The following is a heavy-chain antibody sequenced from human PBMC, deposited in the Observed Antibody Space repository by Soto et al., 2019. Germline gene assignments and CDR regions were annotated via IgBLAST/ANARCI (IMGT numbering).Heavy chain of an antibody. CDR3: ARNSGCWRTCDAFDI. Sequence: SVKVSCKASGATFSSYAISWVRPAPLQGLEWMGGHIPIFRTANYAQKFQGRVTITADKSTSTAYMELSSLRSEDPAVYYCARNSGCWRTCDAFDIWGQGTMVTVSS. CDR2: HIPIFRTA. CDR1: GATFSSYA. V-gene: IGHV1-69*06. D-gene: IGHD1-26*01. J-gene: IGHJ3*02.